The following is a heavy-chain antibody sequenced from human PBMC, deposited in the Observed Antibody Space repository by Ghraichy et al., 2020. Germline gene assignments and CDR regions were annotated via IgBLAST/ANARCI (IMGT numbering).Heavy chain of an antibody. CDR1: RGSIAGTRYF. Sequence: SETLSLTCTVSRGSIAGTRYFWSWIRQPPGKGLEWIGYIFTGGNTNYNPSLKSRVTISVDTSKNQFSLNLTSVTAADTAVYYCASTGRRFAYWGQGTMVSVS. CDR3: ASTGRRFAY. V-gene: IGHV4-61*01. D-gene: IGHD4-17*01. CDR2: IFTGGNT. J-gene: IGHJ4*02.